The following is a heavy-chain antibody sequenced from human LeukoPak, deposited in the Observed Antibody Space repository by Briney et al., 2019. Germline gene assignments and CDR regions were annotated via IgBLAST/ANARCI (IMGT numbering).Heavy chain of an antibody. J-gene: IGHJ4*02. CDR2: ISGSGSST. CDR3: AKMYCSNGVCYYFDY. CDR1: GFTFSSYA. Sequence: GGSLRLSCAASGFTFSSYAMNWVRQAPGKGLEWVSAISGSGSSTYYADSVKGRFTISRDNSKNTLYLQMNSLRAEDTAVYYCAKMYCSNGVCYYFDYWGQGTLVTVSS. D-gene: IGHD2-8*01. V-gene: IGHV3-23*01.